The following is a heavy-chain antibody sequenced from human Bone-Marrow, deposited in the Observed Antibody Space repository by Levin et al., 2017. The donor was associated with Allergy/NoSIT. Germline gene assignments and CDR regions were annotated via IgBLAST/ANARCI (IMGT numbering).Heavy chain of an antibody. V-gene: IGHV3-48*02. D-gene: IGHD3-22*01. J-gene: IGHJ4*02. Sequence: GESLKISCAASGFTFRHYTMNWVRQAPGKGLEWVSCITSSGDSTYYADSVKGRFTISRDNAKNSLYLQLTRLRDEDTAMYYCARDAARGYYDSSGYSGDHWGQGTLVTVSS. CDR2: ITSSGDST. CDR3: ARDAARGYYDSSGYSGDH. CDR1: GFTFRHYT.